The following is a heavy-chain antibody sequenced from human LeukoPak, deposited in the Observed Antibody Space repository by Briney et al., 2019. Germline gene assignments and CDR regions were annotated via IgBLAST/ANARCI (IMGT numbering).Heavy chain of an antibody. CDR1: GFTFSSYA. Sequence: PGGSLRPSCAASGFTFSSYAMSWVRQAPGKGLEWVSAISGSGGSTYYADSVKGRFTISRDNSKNTLYLQMNSLRAEDTAVYYCAKDPYGDYDFDYWGQGTLVTVSS. CDR2: ISGSGGST. D-gene: IGHD4-17*01. V-gene: IGHV3-23*01. CDR3: AKDPYGDYDFDY. J-gene: IGHJ4*02.